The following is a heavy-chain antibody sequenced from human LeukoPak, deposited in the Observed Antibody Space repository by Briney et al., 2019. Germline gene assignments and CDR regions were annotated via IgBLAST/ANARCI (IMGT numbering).Heavy chain of an antibody. D-gene: IGHD4-11*01. CDR2: IYYSGST. CDR3: AREDYNLFFDY. V-gene: IGHV4-59*01. Sequence: SETLSLTCAVSGGSISSYYWSWIRQPPGKGLEWIGYIYYSGSTNYNPSLKSRVTISVDTSKNQFSLKLSSVTAADTAVYYCAREDYNLFFDYWGQGTLVTVSS. J-gene: IGHJ4*02. CDR1: GGSISSYY.